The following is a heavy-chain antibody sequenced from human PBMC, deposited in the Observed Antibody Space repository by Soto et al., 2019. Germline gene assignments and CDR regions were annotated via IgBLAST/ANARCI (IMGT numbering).Heavy chain of an antibody. D-gene: IGHD6-19*01. CDR1: GGSISSGDYY. CDR3: ARVRAVAGTYWFDP. V-gene: IGHV4-30-4*01. Sequence: SETLSLTCTVSGGSISSGDYYWSWIRQPPWKGLEWIGYIYYSGSAYYNPSLKSRVTISVDTSKNQFSLKLSSVTAADTAVYYCARVRAVAGTYWFDPWGQGXLVTVSS. J-gene: IGHJ5*02. CDR2: IYYSGSA.